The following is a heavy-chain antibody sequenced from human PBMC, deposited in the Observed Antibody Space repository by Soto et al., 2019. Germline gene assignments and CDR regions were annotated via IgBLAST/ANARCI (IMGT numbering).Heavy chain of an antibody. J-gene: IGHJ4*02. CDR2: IFYSGST. CDR3: ARGYSQSGYSSSWVFDY. V-gene: IGHV4-31*03. Sequence: QVQLQASGPGLVKPSQTLSLICTVSGGSINSGGYYWNWIRQHPGKGMEWIGSIFYSGSTYYNPFLRTRVTISADTSENHFTLTLSSVTAADTAGYFCARGYSQSGYSSSWVFDYWCQGTLVNVSS. D-gene: IGHD6-13*01. CDR1: GGSINSGGYY.